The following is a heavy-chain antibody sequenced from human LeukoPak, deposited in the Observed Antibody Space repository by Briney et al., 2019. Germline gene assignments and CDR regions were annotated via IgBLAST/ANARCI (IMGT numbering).Heavy chain of an antibody. J-gene: IGHJ6*02. CDR2: TYYRSKWYN. CDR1: GDSVSSNSAA. D-gene: IGHD3-9*01. CDR3: ARDHDILTGAVYYYYHGMDV. Sequence: SQTLSLTCAISGDSVSSNSAAWHWIRQSPSRGLEWLGRTYYRSKWYNDYAVSVKSRITINPDTSKNQFSLQLNSVTPEDTAVYYCARDHDILTGAVYYYYHGMDVWGQGTTVTVSS. V-gene: IGHV6-1*01.